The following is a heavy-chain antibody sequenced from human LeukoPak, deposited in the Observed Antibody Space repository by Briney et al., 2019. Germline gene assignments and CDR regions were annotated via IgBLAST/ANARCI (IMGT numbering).Heavy chain of an antibody. CDR3: ARVSDCGGDCYDWFDP. D-gene: IGHD2-21*01. CDR1: GYTFTGYY. Sequence: ASVKVSCKASGYTFTGYYMHWVRQAPGQGLEWMGWINPNSGGTNYAQKFQGRVTVTRDTSISTAYMELSRLRSDDTAVYYCARVSDCGGDCYDWFDPWGQGTLVTVSS. CDR2: INPNSGGT. J-gene: IGHJ5*02. V-gene: IGHV1-2*02.